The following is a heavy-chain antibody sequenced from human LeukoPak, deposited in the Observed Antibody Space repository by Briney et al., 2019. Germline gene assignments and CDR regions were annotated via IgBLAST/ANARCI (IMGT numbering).Heavy chain of an antibody. CDR3: ARAADYYGSGYYFDY. Sequence: ASVKVSCKASGYTFTSYGISWVRQAPGQGFEWMGWISAYNGNTNYAQKLQGRVTMTTDTSTSTAYMELRSLRSDDTAVYYCARAADYYGSGYYFDYWGQGTLVTVSS. J-gene: IGHJ4*02. V-gene: IGHV1-18*01. D-gene: IGHD3-10*01. CDR2: ISAYNGNT. CDR1: GYTFTSYG.